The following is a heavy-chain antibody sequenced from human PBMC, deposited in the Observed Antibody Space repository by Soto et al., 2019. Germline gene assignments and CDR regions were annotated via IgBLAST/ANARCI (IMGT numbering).Heavy chain of an antibody. D-gene: IGHD1-26*01. CDR3: ARRHSGSYTVQYFDY. V-gene: IGHV4-39*01. CDR2: IYYSGST. J-gene: IGHJ4*02. CDR1: GGSISSSSYY. Sequence: SETLSLTCTVSGGSISSSSYYWGGFRQPPGKGLEWIGSIYYSGSTYYNPSLKSRVTISVDTSKNQFSLKLSSVTAADTAVYYCARRHSGSYTVQYFDYWGQGTLVTVS.